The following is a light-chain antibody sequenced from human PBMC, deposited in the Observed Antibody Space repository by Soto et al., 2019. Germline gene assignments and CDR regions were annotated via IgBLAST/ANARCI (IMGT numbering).Light chain of an antibody. V-gene: IGKV3-20*01. CDR2: AAS. CDR1: QSINSDS. J-gene: IGKJ4*01. CDR3: QQYGSAPFT. Sequence: EIVLTQSPGTLSLSPGERATLSCRASQSINSDSLAWYQHKPGQAPRLLLYAASTRATGIPDRFGGSGSGTAFTLTISRLEPEDFAVYYGQQYGSAPFTFAGGTKVEIK.